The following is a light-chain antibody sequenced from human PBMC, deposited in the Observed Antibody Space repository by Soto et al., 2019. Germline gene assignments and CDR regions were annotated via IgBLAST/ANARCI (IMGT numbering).Light chain of an antibody. CDR2: DAS. Sequence: DIQMTQSPSTLRASVGDRVTITCRASQTISGWLAWYQQRPGKAPNLLIFDASTLESGVPSRFSGSGSGTTFTLTISSLQSEDFATYYCQQLNSYPLTFGGGTKVDI. CDR1: QTISGW. J-gene: IGKJ4*01. CDR3: QQLNSYPLT. V-gene: IGKV1-5*01.